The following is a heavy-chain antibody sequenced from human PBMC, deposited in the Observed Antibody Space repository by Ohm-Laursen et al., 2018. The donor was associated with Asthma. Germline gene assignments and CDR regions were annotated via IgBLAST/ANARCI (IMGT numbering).Heavy chain of an antibody. Sequence: SLRLSCAASGFTFSSYAMSWVRQAPGKGLEWVSAISGSGGSTYYADSVKGRFTISRDNSKNTLYLQMNSLRAEDPAVYYCAKDPVSIDNWFDPWGQGTLVTVSS. D-gene: IGHD2-21*01. CDR1: GFTFSSYA. CDR3: AKDPVSIDNWFDP. J-gene: IGHJ5*02. V-gene: IGHV3-23*01. CDR2: ISGSGGST.